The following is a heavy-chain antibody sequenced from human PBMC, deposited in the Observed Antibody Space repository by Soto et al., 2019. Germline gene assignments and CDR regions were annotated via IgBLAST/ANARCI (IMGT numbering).Heavy chain of an antibody. CDR2: LYYGRSA. CDR3: AREGGSGSPDWYFNV. V-gene: IGHV4-59*01. D-gene: IGHD1-26*01. Sequence: SETLSLTCAVSGDSISSYYCMWIRQPPGKGLESIGYLYYGRSANYNPSLKSRVTLSVDTSTNQCSLTLSSMTAADTAVYYCAREGGSGSPDWYFNVWGRGILVTAPQ. CDR1: GDSISSYY. J-gene: IGHJ2*01.